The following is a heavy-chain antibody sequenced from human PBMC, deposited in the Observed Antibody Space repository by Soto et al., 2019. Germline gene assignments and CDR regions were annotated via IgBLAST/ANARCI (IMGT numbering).Heavy chain of an antibody. V-gene: IGHV3-30*18. CDR3: AKEYGSTWIDH. CDR1: GFTFSTYG. Sequence: GXCMSISSAASGFTFSTYGMHWVRQAPVKGLEWVAAMSYDGTKQYYVDSVKGRFTISRDNSRNTLFLQLNSLRDEDTAVYYCAKEYGSTWIDHWGQGTPVTVSS. D-gene: IGHD6-13*01. CDR2: MSYDGTKQ. J-gene: IGHJ4*02.